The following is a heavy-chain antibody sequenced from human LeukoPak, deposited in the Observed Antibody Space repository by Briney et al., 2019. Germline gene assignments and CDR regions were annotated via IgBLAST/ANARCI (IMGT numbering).Heavy chain of an antibody. CDR3: ARDPSSFGGRFDP. D-gene: IGHD3-10*01. CDR1: GGSISSSSYY. J-gene: IGHJ5*02. Sequence: SETLSLTCTVSGGSISSSSYYCGWIRQPPGKGLEWIGRIYSSGSTNYNPSLKSRVTMSVDTSKNQFSLKLSSVTAADTAVYYCARDPSSFGGRFDPWGQGTLVAVSS. V-gene: IGHV4-39*07. CDR2: IYSSGST.